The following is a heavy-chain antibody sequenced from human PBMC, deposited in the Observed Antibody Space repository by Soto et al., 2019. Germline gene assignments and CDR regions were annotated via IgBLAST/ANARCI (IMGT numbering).Heavy chain of an antibody. CDR2: ISGSGGST. V-gene: IGHV3-23*01. CDR1: GFTFSSYA. D-gene: IGHD5-18*01. CDR3: AKEGGYSDGYENYYYYGMDV. J-gene: IGHJ6*02. Sequence: GGSLRLSCAASGFTFSSYAMSWVRQAPGKGLEWVSAISGSGGSTYYADSVKGRFTISRDNSKNTLYLQMNSLRAEDTAVYYCAKEGGYSDGYENYYYYGMDVWGQGTTVTVSS.